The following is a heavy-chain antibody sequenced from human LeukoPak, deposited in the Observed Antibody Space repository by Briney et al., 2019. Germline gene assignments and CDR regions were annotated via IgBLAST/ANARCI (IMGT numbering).Heavy chain of an antibody. Sequence: ASVKVSCKASGYTFTSYGISWVRQAPGQGLEWMGWISAYNGNTNYAQKFQGRVTMTRDTSTSTVYMELSSLRSEDTAVYHCARSYYYFDYWGQGTLVTVSS. V-gene: IGHV1-18*01. CDR2: ISAYNGNT. J-gene: IGHJ4*02. CDR3: ARSYYYFDY. D-gene: IGHD3-10*01. CDR1: GYTFTSYG.